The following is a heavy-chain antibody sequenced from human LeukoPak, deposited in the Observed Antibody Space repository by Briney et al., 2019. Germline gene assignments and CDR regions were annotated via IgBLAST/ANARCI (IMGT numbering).Heavy chain of an antibody. D-gene: IGHD1-26*01. CDR2: IYHSGST. CDR3: ASDPPSGPRANAFDI. CDR1: GGSISSSNW. V-gene: IGHV4-4*02. Sequence: PSETLSLTCAVSGGSISSSNWWSWVRQPPGKGLEWIGEIYHSGSTNYNPSLKSRVTISVDKSKNQFSLKLSSVTAADTAVYYCASDPPSGPRANAFDIWGQGTMVTVSS. J-gene: IGHJ3*02.